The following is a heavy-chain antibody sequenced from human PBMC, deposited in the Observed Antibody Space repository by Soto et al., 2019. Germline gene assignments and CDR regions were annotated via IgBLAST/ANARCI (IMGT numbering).Heavy chain of an antibody. J-gene: IGHJ4*02. CDR1: GFTFSSYS. D-gene: IGHD2-2*01. CDR3: ATIGGYCSSTSCPDY. V-gene: IGHV3-21*01. CDR2: ISSSSSYI. Sequence: EVPLVESGGGLVKPGGSLRLSCAASGFTFSSYSMNWVRQAPGKGLEWVSSISSSSSYIYYADSVKGRFTISRDNAKNSLYLQMNSLRAEDTAVYYCATIGGYCSSTSCPDYWGQGTLVTVSS.